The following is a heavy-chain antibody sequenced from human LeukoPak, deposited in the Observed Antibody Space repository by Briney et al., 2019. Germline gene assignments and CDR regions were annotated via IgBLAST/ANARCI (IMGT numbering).Heavy chain of an antibody. D-gene: IGHD5-18*01. J-gene: IGHJ6*03. CDR3: ARGGAMAIHYYYYMDV. CDR1: GYSISSGYY. CDR2: IYHSGST. Sequence: SETLSLTCTVSGYSISSGYYWGWIRQPPGKGLEWIGSIYHSGSTYYSPSLKSRVTISVDTSKNQFSLKLSSVTAADTAVYYCARGGAMAIHYYYYMDVWGKGTTVTVSS. V-gene: IGHV4-38-2*02.